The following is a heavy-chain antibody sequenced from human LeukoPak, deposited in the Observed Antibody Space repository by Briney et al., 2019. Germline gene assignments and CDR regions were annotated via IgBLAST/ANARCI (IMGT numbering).Heavy chain of an antibody. CDR2: IYPGDSDT. V-gene: IGHV5-51*01. CDR3: ARRLRGYCSSTSCYSSWFDP. D-gene: IGHD2-2*01. J-gene: IGHJ5*02. Sequence: GESLKISCKGSGYSFTSYWIGWVRQMPGKGLEWMGIIYPGDSDTRYSPSFQGQVTISADKSISTAYLQWSSLKASDTAMYYCARRLRGYCSSTSCYSSWFDPWGQGTLVTVSS. CDR1: GYSFTSYW.